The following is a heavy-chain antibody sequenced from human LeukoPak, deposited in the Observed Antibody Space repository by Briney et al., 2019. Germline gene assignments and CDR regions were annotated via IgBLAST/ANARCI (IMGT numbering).Heavy chain of an antibody. D-gene: IGHD3-16*01. CDR2: INQSGST. CDR3: ARGRLLGSPWFFDY. CDR1: GGSISFYY. J-gene: IGHJ4*02. V-gene: IGHV4-34*01. Sequence: SETLSLTCTVSGGSISFYYWSWIRQPPGKGLEWIAEINQSGSTNYNPSLKSRVTISVDTSKNQFSLKLSSVTAADTGVYYCARGRLLGSPWFFDYWGQGTLVTVSS.